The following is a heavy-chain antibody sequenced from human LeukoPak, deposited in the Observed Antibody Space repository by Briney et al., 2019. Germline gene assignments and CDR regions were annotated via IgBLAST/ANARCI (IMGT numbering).Heavy chain of an antibody. Sequence: SQTLTLTCTVSGGSISSGSYYWSWIRQPAGKGLEWIGRIYTSGSTNYNPSLKSRVTISVDTSKNQFSLKLSSVTAADTAVYYCAGYDFWSGLDYWGQGTLVTVSS. D-gene: IGHD3-3*01. J-gene: IGHJ4*02. V-gene: IGHV4-61*02. CDR2: IYTSGST. CDR1: GGSISSGSYY. CDR3: AGYDFWSGLDY.